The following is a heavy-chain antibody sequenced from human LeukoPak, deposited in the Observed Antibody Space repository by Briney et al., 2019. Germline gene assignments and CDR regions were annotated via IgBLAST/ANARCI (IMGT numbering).Heavy chain of an antibody. CDR1: GASIRSYY. D-gene: IGHD6-13*01. Sequence: PSETLSLTCTVSGASIRSYYWGWIRQPPGKGLEWIGYHHHSGSTNYNPSLKSRVTISVDTSKNQFSLKLTSVTAADTAVYYCAEGSMWYGSWGQGTLVTVSS. J-gene: IGHJ5*02. CDR3: AEGSMWYGS. V-gene: IGHV4-59*01. CDR2: HHHSGST.